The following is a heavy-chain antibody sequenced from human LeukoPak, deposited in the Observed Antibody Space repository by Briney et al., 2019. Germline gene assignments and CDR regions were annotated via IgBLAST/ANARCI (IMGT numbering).Heavy chain of an antibody. V-gene: IGHV3-23*01. J-gene: IGHJ4*02. CDR1: GFTFSDYA. CDR3: AGDFPGSDKYSFDN. CDR2: FGPSGRRA. Sequence: GGSLRLSCAASGFTFSDYAMSWARQTPGKGLEWVSTFGPSGRRAYYADSVQGRFTISRDNSNSTLFLQMDNLRVDDTALYYCAGDFPGSDKYSFDNWGLGTLVTVSS. D-gene: IGHD2/OR15-2a*01.